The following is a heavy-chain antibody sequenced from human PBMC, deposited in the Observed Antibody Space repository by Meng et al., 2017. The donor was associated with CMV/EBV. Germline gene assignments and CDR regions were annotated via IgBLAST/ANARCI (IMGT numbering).Heavy chain of an antibody. CDR2: IKQDGSEK. Sequence: GEGLKISCAASGFTVSSYWMSWVRQAPGKGPEWVDNIKQDGSEKYYVDSVKGRFTISRDNAKNSLYLQMNSLRAEDTAVYYCARAGAFPIPVLRYFDSGEYSVIAVWGHVPPFTVSS. J-gene: IGHJ6*02. D-gene: IGHD3-9*01. V-gene: IGHV3-7*01. CDR1: GFTVSSYW. CDR3: ARAGAFPIPVLRYFDSGEYSVIAV.